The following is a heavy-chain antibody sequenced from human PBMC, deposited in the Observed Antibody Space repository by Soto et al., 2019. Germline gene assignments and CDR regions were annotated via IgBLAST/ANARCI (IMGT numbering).Heavy chain of an antibody. Sequence: GGSMRLSCAASGFTFSSYAMSWVRQAPGKGLEWVSAISGSGGSTYYADSVKGRFTISRNNSKNTLYLQMNSLRAEDTAVYYCANIPVKKYSSGSRESHCDYWGQGPLGTVSS. CDR3: ANIPVKKYSSGSRESHCDY. V-gene: IGHV3-23*01. CDR1: GFTFSSYA. J-gene: IGHJ4*02. CDR2: ISGSGGST. D-gene: IGHD6-19*01.